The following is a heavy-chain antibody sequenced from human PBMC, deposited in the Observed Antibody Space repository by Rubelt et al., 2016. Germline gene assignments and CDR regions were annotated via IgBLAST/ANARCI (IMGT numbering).Heavy chain of an antibody. CDR1: GFTVGSNY. V-gene: IGHV3-53*01. J-gene: IGHJ6*02. Sequence: SGFTVGSNYMSWVRQAPGKGLEWVSVIYSGGSTYYADSVKGRFTISRDNSKNTLYLQMNSLRAEDTAVYYCARGRELYYYGMDVWGQGTTVTVSS. CDR3: ARGRELYYYGMDV. D-gene: IGHD1-7*01. CDR2: IYSGGST.